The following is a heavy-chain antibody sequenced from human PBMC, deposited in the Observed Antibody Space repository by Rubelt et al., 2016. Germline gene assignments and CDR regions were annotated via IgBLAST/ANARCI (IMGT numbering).Heavy chain of an antibody. CDR1: GGSFSGYY. Sequence: QVQLQLWGAGLLKPSETLSLTCAVYGGSFSGYYWSWIRQPPGKGLEWIGEINHSGSTNYNPSLKSRVTLSVDTPKNQFSLKLSSVTATDTAVYYCARGKEGLGVTMMDYWGQGTLVTVSS. CDR3: ARGKEGLGVTMMDY. D-gene: IGHD3-22*01. CDR2: INHSGST. J-gene: IGHJ4*02. V-gene: IGHV4-34*01.